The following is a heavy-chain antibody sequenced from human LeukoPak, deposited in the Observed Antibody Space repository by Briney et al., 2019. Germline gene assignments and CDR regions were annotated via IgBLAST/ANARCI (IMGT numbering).Heavy chain of an antibody. D-gene: IGHD6-19*01. J-gene: IGHJ5*02. CDR2: ISSSSSYI. CDR1: GFTFSSYS. V-gene: IGHV3-21*01. CDR3: ARGGPGYSSGWLWFDP. Sequence: GGSLRLSCAASGFTFSSYSMTWVRQAPGKGLEWVSSISSSSSYIYYADSVKGRFTISRDNAKNSLYLQMNSLRAEDTAVYYCARGGPGYSSGWLWFDPWGQGTLVTVSS.